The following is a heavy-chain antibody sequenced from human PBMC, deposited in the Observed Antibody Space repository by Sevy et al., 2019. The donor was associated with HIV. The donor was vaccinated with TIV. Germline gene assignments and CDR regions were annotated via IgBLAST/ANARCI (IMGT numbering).Heavy chain of an antibody. D-gene: IGHD1-20*01. Sequence: GGSLRLSCTASGFTFRNAWMTWVRQAPGRGLEWVSSITSSSSFIFYADSVKGRFTISRDNAKNSLFLQMNSLRAEDTAVYYCARPTSGLSEYEPLDNARFYGMDVWGQGTTVTVSS. CDR1: GFTFRNAW. CDR2: ITSSSSFI. CDR3: ARPTSGLSEYEPLDNARFYGMDV. J-gene: IGHJ6*02. V-gene: IGHV3-21*01.